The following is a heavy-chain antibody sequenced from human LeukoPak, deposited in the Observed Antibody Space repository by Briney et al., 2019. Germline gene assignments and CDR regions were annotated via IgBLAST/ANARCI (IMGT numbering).Heavy chain of an antibody. Sequence: SVNVSCKASGGTFSSYAISWVRQAPAQGLEWMGGIIPIFGTANYAQKFQGRVTITADKSTSTAYMELSSLRSEDTAVYYWAREGGSGSYYFNWFDPWGQGTLVTVSS. CDR3: AREGGSGSYYFNWFDP. J-gene: IGHJ5*02. V-gene: IGHV1-69*06. CDR2: IIPIFGTA. D-gene: IGHD3-10*01. CDR1: GGTFSSYA.